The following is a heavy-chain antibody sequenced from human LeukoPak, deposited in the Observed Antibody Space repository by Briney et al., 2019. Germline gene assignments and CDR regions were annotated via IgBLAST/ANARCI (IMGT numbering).Heavy chain of an antibody. V-gene: IGHV4-59*12. CDR2: IHYSGST. CDR1: GGSISSYY. J-gene: IGHJ4*02. Sequence: SETLSLTCTVSGGSISSYYWSWIRQPPGKGLEWIGYIHYSGSTNYNPSLKSRVTISVDTSKNQFSLKLSSVTAADTAVYYCARDGELLWFGESQWGQGTLVTVSS. D-gene: IGHD3-10*01. CDR3: ARDGELLWFGESQ.